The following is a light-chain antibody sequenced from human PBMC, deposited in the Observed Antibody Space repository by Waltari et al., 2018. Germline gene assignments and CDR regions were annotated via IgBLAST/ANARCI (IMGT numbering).Light chain of an antibody. CDR3: SSYTTSSTLVV. Sequence: QSALTQPASVSGSPGQSITISCTGTRSDVGGYNYVSWYQQHPGKATKLMIYDVSKRPSGVSNRFSGSKSGNTASLTISGLQAEDEADYYCSSYTTSSTLVVFGGGTKLTVL. J-gene: IGLJ2*01. V-gene: IGLV2-14*01. CDR2: DVS. CDR1: RSDVGGYNY.